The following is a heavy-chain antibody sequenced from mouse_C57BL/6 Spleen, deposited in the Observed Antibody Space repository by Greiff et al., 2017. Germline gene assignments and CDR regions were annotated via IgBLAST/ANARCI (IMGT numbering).Heavy chain of an antibody. D-gene: IGHD1-1*02. CDR3: ARGYGKYYYAMDY. CDR2: IDPSDSYT. J-gene: IGHJ4*01. Sequence: VQLQQSGAELVMPGASVKLSCKASGYTFTSYWMHWVKQRPGQGLEWIGEIDPSDSYTNYNQKFKGKSTLTVDKSSSTAYMQLSSLTSEDSAVYYCARGYGKYYYAMDYWGQGTSVTVSS. V-gene: IGHV1-69*01. CDR1: GYTFTSYW.